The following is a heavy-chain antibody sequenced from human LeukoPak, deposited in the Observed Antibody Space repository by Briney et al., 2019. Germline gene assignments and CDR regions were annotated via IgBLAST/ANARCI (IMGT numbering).Heavy chain of an antibody. J-gene: IGHJ4*02. CDR2: IWYDGSNK. Sequence: PGRSLRLSCATSGFSFSTNGMHWVRQAPGKGLEWVAVIWYDGSNKDYADSVKGRFTISRDNSKNSLYLQMNSLRAEDTAVYYCARSSSASRYWGQGTLVTVSS. V-gene: IGHV3-33*01. CDR1: GFSFSTNG. CDR3: ARSSSASRY. D-gene: IGHD3-16*01.